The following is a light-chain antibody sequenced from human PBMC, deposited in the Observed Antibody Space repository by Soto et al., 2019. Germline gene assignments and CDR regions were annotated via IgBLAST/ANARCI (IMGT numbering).Light chain of an antibody. CDR1: SSNIGNNY. Sequence: QSVLTQPPSVSAAPRQKVTISCSGSSSNIGNNYVSWYQQLPGTAPKLLIYDNNKRPSGIPDRFSGSKSGTSATLGITGLQTGDEADYYCETWDSSLSAGVFGGGTQLTVL. CDR3: ETWDSSLSAGV. J-gene: IGLJ2*01. V-gene: IGLV1-51*01. CDR2: DNN.